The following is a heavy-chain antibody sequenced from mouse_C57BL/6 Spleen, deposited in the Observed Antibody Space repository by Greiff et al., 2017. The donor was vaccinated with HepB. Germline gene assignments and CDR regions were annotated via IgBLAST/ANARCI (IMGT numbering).Heavy chain of an antibody. Sequence: QVQLQQPGAELVKPGASVKMSCKASGYTFTSYWITWVKQRPGQGLEWIGDIYPGSGSTNYNEKFKSKATLTVDTSSSTDYMQHSSLTSEDSAVYYCARVIGDYDGAWFAYWGQGTLVTVSA. CDR3: ARVIGDYDGAWFAY. J-gene: IGHJ3*01. D-gene: IGHD2-4*01. CDR1: GYTFTSYW. V-gene: IGHV1-55*01. CDR2: IYPGSGST.